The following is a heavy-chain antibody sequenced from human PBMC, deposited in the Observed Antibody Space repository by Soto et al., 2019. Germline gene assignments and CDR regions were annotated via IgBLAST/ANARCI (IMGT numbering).Heavy chain of an antibody. CDR2: IHDSGSN. CDR1: GASMRSHY. CDR3: ARDRSQLRDANFDY. Sequence: QVQLQESGPGLVKPSETLSLICNVSGASMRSHYWSWIRQPPGKGLEWIAYIHDSGSNNYNPSLESRVTISMDTSKNQLSLKMTSVTAADTAMYYCARDRSQLRDANFDYWGRGTLVTVSS. J-gene: IGHJ4*02. D-gene: IGHD2-8*01. V-gene: IGHV4-59*11.